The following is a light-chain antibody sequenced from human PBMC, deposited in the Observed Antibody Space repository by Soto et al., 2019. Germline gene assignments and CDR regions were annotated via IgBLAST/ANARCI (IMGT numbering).Light chain of an antibody. CDR2: GAS. CDR3: QQYNNWPWLT. CDR1: QSVSSN. V-gene: IGKV3-15*01. Sequence: EIVMTQSPATLSVSPGERATLSCRASQSVSSNLAWYQQKPGQAPRLLIYGASTRATGIPARFSGSGSGTEFTLTISSLQSEDSAVYYCQQYNNWPWLTFGGGTKVEIK. J-gene: IGKJ4*01.